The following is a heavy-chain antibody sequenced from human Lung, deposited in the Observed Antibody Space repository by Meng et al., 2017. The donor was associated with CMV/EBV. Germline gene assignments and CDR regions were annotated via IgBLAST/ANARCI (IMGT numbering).Heavy chain of an antibody. CDR3: ARDLLRYDFWSGYLNHYYYYYGMDV. D-gene: IGHD3-3*01. CDR1: GFTFDDYG. Sequence: SCAASGFTFDDYGMSXVRQAPGKGLEWVSGINWNGGSTGYADSVKGRFTISRDNAKNSLYLQMYSLRAEDTALYYCARDLLRYDFWSGYLNHYYYYYGMDVWXQGTTVTVSS. CDR2: INWNGGST. V-gene: IGHV3-20*04. J-gene: IGHJ6*02.